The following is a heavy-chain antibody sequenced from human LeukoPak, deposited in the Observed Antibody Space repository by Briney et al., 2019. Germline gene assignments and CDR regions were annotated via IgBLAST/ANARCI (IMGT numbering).Heavy chain of an antibody. J-gene: IGHJ4*02. Sequence: GGSLRLSCVVSGITLSKYTMTWVRQAPGKGLEWVSSITKSSSSVDYRDSVKGRFIISRDNAKNSLFLQLNSLRVEDTAIYYCASPVYWGQGALVTVSS. V-gene: IGHV3-21*01. CDR2: ITKSSSSV. CDR3: ASPVY. CDR1: GITLSKYT.